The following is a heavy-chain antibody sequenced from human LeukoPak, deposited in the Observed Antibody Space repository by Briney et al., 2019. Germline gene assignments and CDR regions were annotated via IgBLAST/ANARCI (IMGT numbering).Heavy chain of an antibody. J-gene: IGHJ4*02. V-gene: IGHV4-31*03. CDR2: IYYSGST. D-gene: IGHD2-15*01. CDR3: ARGAYCSGGSCYFLRRSDQTNKENYFDY. CDR1: GGSISSGGYY. Sequence: PSQTLSLTCTVSGGSISSGGYYWSWIRQHPGKGLEWIGYIYYSGSTYYNPSLKSRVIISVDTSKNQFSLKLSSVTAADTAVYYCARGAYCSGGSCYFLRRSDQTNKENYFDYWGQGTLVTVSS.